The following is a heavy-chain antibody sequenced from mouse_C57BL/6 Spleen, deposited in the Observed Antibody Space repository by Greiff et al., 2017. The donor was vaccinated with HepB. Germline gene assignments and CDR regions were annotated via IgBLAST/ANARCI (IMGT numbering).Heavy chain of an antibody. CDR3: ARGDYETWFAY. J-gene: IGHJ3*01. D-gene: IGHD2-4*01. Sequence: EVQRVESGGGLVKPGGSLKLSCAASGFTFSSYAMSWVRQTPEKRLEWVATISDGGSYTYYPDNVKGRFTISRDNAKNNLYLQMSHLKSEDTAMYYCARGDYETWFAYWGQGTLVTVSA. CDR1: GFTFSSYA. CDR2: ISDGGSYT. V-gene: IGHV5-4*01.